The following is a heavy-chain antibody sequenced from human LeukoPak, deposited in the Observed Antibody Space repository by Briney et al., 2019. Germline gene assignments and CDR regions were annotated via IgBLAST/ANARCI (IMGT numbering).Heavy chain of an antibody. Sequence: GGSLRLSCAASGFTFNDNHMSWVRQAPGKGLEWLSVITIGGNTYYADSVKGRFTVSRDNSKNTLYLQMNTLSAEDTAVYYCASRGARLGSLDYWGQGTLVTVSS. J-gene: IGHJ4*02. D-gene: IGHD7-27*01. CDR1: GFTFNDNH. CDR3: ASRGARLGSLDY. CDR2: ITIGGNT. V-gene: IGHV3-53*01.